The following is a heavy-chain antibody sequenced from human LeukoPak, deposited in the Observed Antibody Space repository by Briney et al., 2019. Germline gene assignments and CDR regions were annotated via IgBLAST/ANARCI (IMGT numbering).Heavy chain of an antibody. J-gene: IGHJ4*02. CDR2: INPNSGGT. CDR1: GYTFTDYY. CDR3: ARVERFLEWLPPDY. Sequence: ASVKVSCKASGYTFTDYYLHWVRQAPGQGLEWMGWINPNSGGTNYAQKFQGRVTMTRDTSISTAYMELSRLRSDDTAVYYCARVERFLEWLPPDYWGQGTLVTVSS. D-gene: IGHD3-3*01. V-gene: IGHV1-2*02.